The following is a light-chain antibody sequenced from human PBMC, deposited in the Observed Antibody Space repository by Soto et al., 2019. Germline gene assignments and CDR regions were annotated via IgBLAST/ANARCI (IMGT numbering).Light chain of an antibody. V-gene: IGLV2-14*01. Sequence: QSVLTQPASVSGSPGQSITISCTGTSSDIGNYDFASWYQQVPGTAPKAMIYEVSSRPSGVSNRFSGSKSGNTASLTISGLQAEDEAYYYCSSYTTSTSFILFGGGTKVTVL. CDR1: SSDIGNYDF. CDR2: EVS. J-gene: IGLJ2*01. CDR3: SSYTTSTSFIL.